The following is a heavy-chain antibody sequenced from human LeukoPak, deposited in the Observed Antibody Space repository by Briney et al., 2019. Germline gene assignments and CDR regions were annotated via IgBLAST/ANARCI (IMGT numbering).Heavy chain of an antibody. V-gene: IGHV3-53*05. Sequence: PGGFLRLSCTASGFTVSGTLMDWVRQAPGKGPEWVSVIYDDDRTAYTDSVKGRFTMSRDSSKNTVYLQMNSLRPDDSAVYCCTRDRARTESWVEFDLWGLGTLVTVSS. CDR1: GFTVSGTL. CDR2: IYDDDRT. J-gene: IGHJ5*02. CDR3: TRDRARTESWVEFDL.